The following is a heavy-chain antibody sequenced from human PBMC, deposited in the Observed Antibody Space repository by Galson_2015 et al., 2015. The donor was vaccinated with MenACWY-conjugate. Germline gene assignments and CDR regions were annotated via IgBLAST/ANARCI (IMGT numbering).Heavy chain of an antibody. J-gene: IGHJ6*02. V-gene: IGHV1-46*01. CDR3: VRDIYYDILTGLDSRMGV. D-gene: IGHD3-9*01. CDR2: IKASGGST. Sequence: SVKVSCKASGYTFTNYYFHWVRQAPGQGLEWMGIIKASGGSTSYAQKFQGRVIMTRDTSTRTVYMELSSLRAEDTAVYYCVRDIYYDILTGLDSRMGVWGQGTTVTVSS. CDR1: GYTFTNYY.